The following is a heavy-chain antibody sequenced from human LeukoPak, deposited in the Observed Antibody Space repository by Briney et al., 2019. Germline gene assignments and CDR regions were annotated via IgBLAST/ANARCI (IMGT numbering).Heavy chain of an antibody. J-gene: IGHJ4*02. D-gene: IGHD1-1*01. CDR1: GYTFTAYY. CDR3: ARDLSGPTVTTPDY. Sequence: ASVKVSCKASGYTFTAYYMHWVRQAPGQRLEWMGIINPNGGYTSFAQKFQGRVTTTRDTSTTTVYMEVSSLRSEDTAVYYCARDLSGPTVTTPDYWGQGTLVTVSS. V-gene: IGHV1-46*01. CDR2: INPNGGYT.